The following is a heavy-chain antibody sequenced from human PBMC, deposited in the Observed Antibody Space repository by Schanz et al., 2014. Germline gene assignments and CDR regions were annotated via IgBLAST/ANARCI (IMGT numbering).Heavy chain of an antibody. CDR3: ATVSYDFWSGKDYYSFHMDV. D-gene: IGHD3-3*01. CDR1: GASISSNNW. Sequence: QVQLQESGPGLLKPSGTLSLTCAFSGASISSNNWWTWVRQSPGKGLDWIGEIFHTGSTKYNPSLKSRVTVSVDKPKNQFSLKLNSVTAADTAVYYCATVSYDFWSGKDYYSFHMDVWGKGTTXTVSS. V-gene: IGHV4-4*02. CDR2: IFHTGST. J-gene: IGHJ6*03.